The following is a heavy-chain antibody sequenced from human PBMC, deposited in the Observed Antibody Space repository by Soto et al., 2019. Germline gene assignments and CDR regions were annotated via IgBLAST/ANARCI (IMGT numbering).Heavy chain of an antibody. CDR1: GGSMNDYY. D-gene: IGHD6-6*01. CDR3: ASGRLVSRYYGLDV. J-gene: IGHJ6*02. Sequence: PSETLSLTCTVSGGSMNDYYWSWIRQPAGKGLEWIGRIFTSGNTNYNPSLRSRLTMSADTSTNQVSLRRTSVTAAATAVYYCASGRLVSRYYGLDVWGQGTTVTVSS. CDR2: IFTSGNT. V-gene: IGHV4-4*07.